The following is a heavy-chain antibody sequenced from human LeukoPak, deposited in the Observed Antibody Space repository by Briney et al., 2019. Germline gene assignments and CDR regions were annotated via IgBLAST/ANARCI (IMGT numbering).Heavy chain of an antibody. CDR3: ARDGPDIVRMDY. J-gene: IGHJ4*02. V-gene: IGHV1-2*02. D-gene: IGHD2-8*01. CDR1: GYTFTTYD. CDR2: MNPNSGGT. Sequence: ASVKVSCKASGYTFTTYDINWVRQATGQGLEWMGWMNPNSGGTNYAQKFQGRVTMTRDTSISTAYMELSRLRSDDTAVYYCARDGPDIVRMDYWGQGTLVTVSS.